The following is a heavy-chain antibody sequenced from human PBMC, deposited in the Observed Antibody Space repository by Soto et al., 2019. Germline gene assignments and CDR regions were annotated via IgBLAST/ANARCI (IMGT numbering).Heavy chain of an antibody. D-gene: IGHD3-22*01. CDR3: ARAWDSSGYYSAPTP. CDR2: INSDGSST. J-gene: IGHJ5*02. V-gene: IGHV3-74*01. CDR1: GFTFSSYW. Sequence: GGSLRLSCAASGFTFSSYWMHWVRQAPGKGLVWVSRINSDGSSTNYADSVKGRFTISRDNAKNTLYLQMNSLRAEDTAVYYCARAWDSSGYYSAPTPWGQGTLVTVSS.